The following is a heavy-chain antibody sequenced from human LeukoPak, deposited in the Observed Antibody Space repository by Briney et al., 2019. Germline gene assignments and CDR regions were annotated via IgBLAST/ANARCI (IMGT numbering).Heavy chain of an antibody. CDR1: GSTVSSNY. J-gene: IGHJ6*03. V-gene: IGHV3-66*02. D-gene: IGHD1-1*01. CDR2: IYSGGST. Sequence: GGSLRLSCAASGSTVSSNYMSWVRQAPGKGLEWVSVIYSGGSTYYADSVKGRFTISRDNSKNTLYLQMNSLRAEDTAVYYCARVSAGTFYYYYYMDVWGKGTTVTVSS. CDR3: ARVSAGTFYYYYYMDV.